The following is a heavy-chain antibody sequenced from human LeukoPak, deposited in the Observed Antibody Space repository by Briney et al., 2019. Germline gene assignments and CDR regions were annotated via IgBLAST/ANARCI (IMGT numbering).Heavy chain of an antibody. CDR3: ARSDGYGLVGI. CDR1: GGSFSGYY. D-gene: IGHD3-10*01. CDR2: IYSSGST. V-gene: IGHV4-34*01. Sequence: SETLSLTCAVYGGSFSGYYWSWIRQPPRQGLEWIGSIYSSGSTHYHPSLKSRVIILIDTAKNHFSLNLSSVTAADTAVYYCARSDGYGLVGIWGQGTMVTVSS. J-gene: IGHJ3*02.